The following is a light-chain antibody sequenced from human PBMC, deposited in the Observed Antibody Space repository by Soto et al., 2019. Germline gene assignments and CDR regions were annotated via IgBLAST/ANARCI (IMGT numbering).Light chain of an antibody. CDR1: QSVSSK. CDR2: GAS. CDR3: QQYNSWLWT. J-gene: IGKJ1*01. V-gene: IGKV3-15*01. Sequence: EIVMTQSPATLSVYPGAGATLSCRASQSVSSKLAWYQQKPGQAPRLLIYGASTRATGIPARFSGSGSGTEFTLIISSLQSEDSAVYYCQQYNSWLWTFGQGTNVDI.